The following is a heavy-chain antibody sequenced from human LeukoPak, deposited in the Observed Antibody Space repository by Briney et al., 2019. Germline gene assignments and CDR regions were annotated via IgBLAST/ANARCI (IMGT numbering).Heavy chain of an antibody. Sequence: SETLSLTCAVYGGSFSGYYWSWIRQPPGKGLEWIGEINHSGSTNYNPSLESRVTISVDTSKNQFSLKLSSVTAADTAVYYCARGRSYYYGSGSSPFDYWGQGTLVTVSS. CDR3: ARGRSYYYGSGSSPFDY. D-gene: IGHD3-10*01. V-gene: IGHV4-34*01. CDR1: GGSFSGYY. J-gene: IGHJ4*02. CDR2: INHSGST.